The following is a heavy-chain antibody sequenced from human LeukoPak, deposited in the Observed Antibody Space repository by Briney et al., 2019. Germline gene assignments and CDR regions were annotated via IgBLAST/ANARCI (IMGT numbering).Heavy chain of an antibody. Sequence: GGSLRLSCAASGFTFSSYSMNWVRQAPGKGLEWVSSISSSSSYIYYADSVKGRFTISRDNAKNSLYLQMNSLRAEDTAVYYCARVVTDYYGSGSYFVGGFISNTHFDYWGQGTLVTVSS. V-gene: IGHV3-21*01. D-gene: IGHD3-10*01. CDR2: ISSSSSYI. CDR3: ARVVTDYYGSGSYFVGGFISNTHFDY. J-gene: IGHJ4*02. CDR1: GFTFSSYS.